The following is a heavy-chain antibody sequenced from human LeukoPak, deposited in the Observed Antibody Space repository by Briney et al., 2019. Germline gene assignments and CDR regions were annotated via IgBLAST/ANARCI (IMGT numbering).Heavy chain of an antibody. CDR2: ITPIFGTA. CDR3: ARDRGSSSYPFDP. J-gene: IGHJ5*02. V-gene: IGHV1-69*06. D-gene: IGHD6-13*01. CDR1: GGTFSSYA. Sequence: GASVKVSCKASGGTFSSYAISWVRQAPGQGLEWMGGITPIFGTANYAQKFQGRVTITADKSTSTAYMELSSLRSEDTAVYYCARDRGSSSYPFDPWGQGTLVTVSS.